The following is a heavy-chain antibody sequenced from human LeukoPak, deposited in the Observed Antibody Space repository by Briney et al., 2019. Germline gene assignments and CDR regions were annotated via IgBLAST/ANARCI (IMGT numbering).Heavy chain of an antibody. CDR3: AKVFRHGYGGSAFDI. Sequence: GRSLRLSCAASGFTVSSNYMSWVRQAPGKGLEWVSVIYSGGSTYYADSVKGRFTISRDNSKNTLYLQMNSLRAEDTAVYYCAKVFRHGYGGSAFDIWGQGTMVTVSS. V-gene: IGHV3-66*01. D-gene: IGHD4-23*01. J-gene: IGHJ3*02. CDR2: IYSGGST. CDR1: GFTVSSNY.